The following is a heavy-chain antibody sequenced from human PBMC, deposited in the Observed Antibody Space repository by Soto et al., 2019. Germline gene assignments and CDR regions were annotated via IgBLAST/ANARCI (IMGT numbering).Heavy chain of an antibody. CDR3: ARDRPDIVVVXAAIGRGGDHYYYGMDV. V-gene: IGHV4-4*02. J-gene: IGHJ6*02. CDR2: IYHSGST. D-gene: IGHD2-2*02. CDR1: GGSISSSNW. Sequence: PSETLSLTCAVSGGSISSSNWWSWVRQPPGKGLEWIGEIYHSGSTNYNPSLKSRVTISVDKSKNQFSLKLSSVTAADTAVYYCARDRPDIVVVXAAIGRGGDHYYYGMDVWGQGTTVTVSS.